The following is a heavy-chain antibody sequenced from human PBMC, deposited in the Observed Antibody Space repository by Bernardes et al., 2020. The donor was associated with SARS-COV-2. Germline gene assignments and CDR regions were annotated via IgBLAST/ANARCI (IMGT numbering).Heavy chain of an antibody. V-gene: IGHV2-5*01. J-gene: IGHJ4*02. CDR1: GFSLTTGAVV. Sequence: SGPTLLKPTQTLTLTCTFSGFSLTTGAVVVGWVRQPPGKALEWLAFIYGNDDKRYSPSLKTRLTITKDTSKNQVVLTMTNMDPVDTATYYCVHRTTVTSVDYWGQGTLVTVSS. D-gene: IGHD4-17*01. CDR3: VHRTTVTSVDY. CDR2: IYGNDDK.